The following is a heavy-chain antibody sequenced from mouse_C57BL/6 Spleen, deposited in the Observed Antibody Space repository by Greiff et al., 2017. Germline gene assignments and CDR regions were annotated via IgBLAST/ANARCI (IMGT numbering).Heavy chain of an antibody. CDR2: ISSGSSTI. J-gene: IGHJ1*03. D-gene: IGHD1-1*01. CDR1: GFTFSDYG. V-gene: IGHV5-17*01. CDR3: ARPNYCGISPDWYFCV. Sequence: EVKLMESGGGLVKPGGSLKLSCAASGFTFSDYGMHWVRQAPEKGLEWVAYISSGSSTIYYADTVKGRFTISRDNAKNTLFLQMTSLRSEDTAMYYFARPNYCGISPDWYFCVWGTGATVTVAS.